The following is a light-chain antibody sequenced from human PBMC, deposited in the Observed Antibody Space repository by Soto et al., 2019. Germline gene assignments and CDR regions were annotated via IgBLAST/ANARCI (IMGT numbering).Light chain of an antibody. CDR2: GAS. CDR3: QQYNKWPQT. V-gene: IGKV3-15*01. Sequence: EIVLTQSAGTLSLSPGERATLSCGASQSVSSSYLAWYQQKPGQAPRLLIYGASTRATGIPARFSGSGYGTEFNLTINSLQSEDIAVYYCQQYNKWPQTLGQGTKVDIK. J-gene: IGKJ1*01. CDR1: QSVSSSY.